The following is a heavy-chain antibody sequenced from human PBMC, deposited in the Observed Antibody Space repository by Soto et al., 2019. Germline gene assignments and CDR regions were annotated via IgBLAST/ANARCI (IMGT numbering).Heavy chain of an antibody. CDR3: ASDRRPRYTISGVDFGG. D-gene: IGHD3-3*02. Sequence: GGSLRLSCAASGFSFDTYAMTWVRHAPGKGLDWVSAVSASGERTYYADSVRGRFIISSDNSKNMLLLMMTGLRGEDSAVYYCASDRRPRYTISGVDFGGWGQGTLVTVSS. CDR2: VSASGERT. J-gene: IGHJ4*02. V-gene: IGHV3-23*01. CDR1: GFSFDTYA.